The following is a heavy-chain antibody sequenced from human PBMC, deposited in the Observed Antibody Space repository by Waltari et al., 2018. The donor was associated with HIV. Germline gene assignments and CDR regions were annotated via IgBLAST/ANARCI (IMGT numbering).Heavy chain of an antibody. CDR2: ISGYNGNT. CDR3: ARVLSYGSGSYFVY. Sequence: QVQLVQSGAELKKPGASVKVSCKASGYTFTSYGISWVRPAPGPGLEWMGWISGYNGNTKYAQKFQGRVTMTTDTSTSTAYMELRSLRSDDTAVYYCARVLSYGSGSYFVYWGQGTLVTVSS. J-gene: IGHJ4*02. CDR1: GYTFTSYG. D-gene: IGHD3-10*01. V-gene: IGHV1-18*01.